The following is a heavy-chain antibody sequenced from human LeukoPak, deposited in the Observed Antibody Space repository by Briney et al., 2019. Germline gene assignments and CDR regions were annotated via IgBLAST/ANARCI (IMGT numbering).Heavy chain of an antibody. CDR1: GGSFSGYY. V-gene: IGHV4-34*01. J-gene: IGHJ4*02. D-gene: IGHD2-2*01. CDR2: INHSGST. Sequence: SETLSLTCAVYGGSFSGYYWSWIRQPPGKGLEWIGEINHSGSTNYNPSLKRRVTISVDTSKNQFSLKLSSVTAADTAVYYCAKMFNADVYFEYWGQGILVTVSS. CDR3: AKMFNADVYFEY.